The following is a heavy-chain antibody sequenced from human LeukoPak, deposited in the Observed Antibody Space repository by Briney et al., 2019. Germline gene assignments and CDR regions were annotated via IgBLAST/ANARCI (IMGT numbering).Heavy chain of an antibody. V-gene: IGHV3-48*04. Sequence: GGSLRLSCEGSGFTFSNHGMIWVRQAPGKGLDWLSYISPRSETSHHAVSVRGRFTIPRDDAKSSLYLQMDGLKAEDSAVYFCARVRGPTVASMYFDYWGQGARVSVSS. CDR2: ISPRSETS. CDR1: GFTFSNHG. CDR3: ARVRGPTVASMYFDY. J-gene: IGHJ4*02. D-gene: IGHD4-11*01.